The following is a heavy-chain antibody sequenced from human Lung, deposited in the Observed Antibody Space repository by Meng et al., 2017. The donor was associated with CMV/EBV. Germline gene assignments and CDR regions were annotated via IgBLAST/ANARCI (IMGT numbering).Heavy chain of an antibody. CDR1: GFTLSNYA. V-gene: IGHV3-23*03. CDR3: AKDHMLSYVDY. J-gene: IGHJ4*02. D-gene: IGHD2-8*01. Sequence: GGSLRLXXAASGFTLSNYAMSWVRQAPGKGLEWVSVIYSGDSSTHYADSVKGRFTISRDNSKNTLYLQMNSLRAEDTAVYYCAKDHMLSYVDYWGQGTLVXVSS. CDR2: IYSGDSST.